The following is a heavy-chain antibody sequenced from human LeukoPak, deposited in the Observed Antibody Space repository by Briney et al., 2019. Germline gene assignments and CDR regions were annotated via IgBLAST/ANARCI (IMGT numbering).Heavy chain of an antibody. CDR2: MRYEAVGLTT. CDR1: GLTLGEYT. V-gene: IGHV3-49*04. CDR3: LREGRENSESFYIRGDY. Sequence: ALILYFESSGLTLGEYTMPWVRESPAQGLGWGGGMRYEAVGLTTEYAASVSGRSSISRDDSKSIVYLQMNRLKIEDPAVYYCLREGRENSESFYIRGDYWGQGALVTVSS. D-gene: IGHD3-10*01. J-gene: IGHJ4*02.